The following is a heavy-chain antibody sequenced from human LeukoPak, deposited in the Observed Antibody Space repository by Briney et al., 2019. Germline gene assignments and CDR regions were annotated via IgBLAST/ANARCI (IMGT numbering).Heavy chain of an antibody. CDR2: IYYSGST. J-gene: IGHJ4*02. CDR3: ARLVCGGGSCPAEFDY. V-gene: IGHV4-39*01. Sequence: PSETLSLTCIVSGGSVSSGGHYWGWIRQPPGKGLEWIGSIYYSGSTNYNPSLNNRVTIFIDMSKNQFSLRLNSVTATDTAVYYCARLVCGGGSCPAEFDYWGQGTLVTVSS. D-gene: IGHD2-15*01. CDR1: GGSVSSGGHY.